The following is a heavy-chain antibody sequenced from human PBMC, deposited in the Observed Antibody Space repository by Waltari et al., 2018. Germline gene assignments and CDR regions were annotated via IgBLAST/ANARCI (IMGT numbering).Heavy chain of an antibody. D-gene: IGHD3-22*01. CDR1: GGSISSSSYY. V-gene: IGHV4-39*01. Sequence: QLQLQESGPGLVKPSETLSLTCTVSGGSISSSSYYWGWIRPPPGKGLDWIESIYYRGATEDHPSLKSRVTISVDTSKNQFSLKLSSVTAADTAVYYCARPDSSGYYRPFDYWGQGTLVTVSS. CDR3: ARPDSSGYYRPFDY. J-gene: IGHJ4*02. CDR2: IYYRGAT.